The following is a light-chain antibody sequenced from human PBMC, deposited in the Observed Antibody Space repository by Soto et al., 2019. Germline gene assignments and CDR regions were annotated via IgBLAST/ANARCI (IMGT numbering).Light chain of an antibody. V-gene: IGKV1-5*01. CDR2: DAF. Sequence: DIQMTQSPSTLSASVGDRVTITCRASQSISSWSAWYQQKPGKAPELQIYDAFSLRKRAPSRFSDTGSGTEFTLTISSLQPDDFATYYCQQDQIYWTFGQQTKVEIK. J-gene: IGKJ1*01. CDR3: QQDQIYWT. CDR1: QSISSW.